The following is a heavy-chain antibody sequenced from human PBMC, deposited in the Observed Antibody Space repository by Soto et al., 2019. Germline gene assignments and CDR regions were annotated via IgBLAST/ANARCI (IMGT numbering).Heavy chain of an antibody. Sequence: ASVKVSCKASGYTFTSYDINWVRQATGQGLEWMGWMNPNSGNTGYAQKFQGRVTMTRNTSISTAYMELSSLRSEDTAVYYCARGRRDIVVVPAARRGRWFDPWGQGTLVTVSS. CDR3: ARGRRDIVVVPAARRGRWFDP. J-gene: IGHJ5*02. V-gene: IGHV1-8*01. CDR1: GYTFTSYD. CDR2: MNPNSGNT. D-gene: IGHD2-2*01.